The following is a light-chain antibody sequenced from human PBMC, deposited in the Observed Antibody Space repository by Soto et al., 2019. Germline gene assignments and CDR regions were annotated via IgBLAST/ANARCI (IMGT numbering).Light chain of an antibody. CDR1: QSFSSSY. Sequence: EIVVTQSPGTLSLSPGERATLSCRASQSFSSSYLAWYQQKPGQAPRLLIYVASSRATGIPDRFSGSGSGTDFTLTISRLEPEDFAVYYCQQYGTSITFGQGTRRE. J-gene: IGKJ5*01. CDR2: VAS. CDR3: QQYGTSIT. V-gene: IGKV3-20*01.